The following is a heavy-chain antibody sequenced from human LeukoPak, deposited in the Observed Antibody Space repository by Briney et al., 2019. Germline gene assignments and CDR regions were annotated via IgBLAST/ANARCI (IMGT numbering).Heavy chain of an antibody. V-gene: IGHV4-39*07. Sequence: PSETLSLTCTVSGGSISSSSYYWSWIRQPPGRRLEWIGEISQFGSTDYNPSLKSRVTISVDTSRGRFSLKVTSVTAAGTAVYYCARDNYGDYRNAFDIWGQGTMVTVSS. J-gene: IGHJ3*02. CDR2: ISQFGST. D-gene: IGHD4-17*01. CDR1: GGSISSSSYY. CDR3: ARDNYGDYRNAFDI.